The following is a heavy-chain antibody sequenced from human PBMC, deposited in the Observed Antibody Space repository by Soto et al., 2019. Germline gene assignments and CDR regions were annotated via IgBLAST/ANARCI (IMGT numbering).Heavy chain of an antibody. D-gene: IGHD6-13*01. CDR3: ARGGIAAAAPPDY. J-gene: IGHJ4*02. CDR1: GGSISSGDYY. CDR2: IYYSGST. Sequence: SETLSLTCTVSGGSISSGDYYWSRIRQHPGKRLKWIGYIYYSGSTYYNPSLNNRVTISVDTSKNQFSLKLSSVTAADTAVYYCARGGIAAAAPPDYWGQGTLVTVSS. V-gene: IGHV4-31*03.